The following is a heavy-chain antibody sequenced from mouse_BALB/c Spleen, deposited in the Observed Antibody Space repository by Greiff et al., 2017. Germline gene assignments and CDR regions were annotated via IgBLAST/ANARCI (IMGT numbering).Heavy chain of an antibody. V-gene: IGHV5-6*01. D-gene: IGHD1-2*01. J-gene: IGHJ4*01. CDR3: ASLTTAPYAMDY. Sequence: VQLNESGGDLVKPGGSLKLSCAASGFTFSSYGMSWVRQTPDKRLEWVATISSGGSYTYYPDSVKGRFTISRDNAKNTLYLQMSSLKSEDTAMYYCASLTTAPYAMDYWGQGTSVTVSS. CDR2: ISSGGSYT. CDR1: GFTFSSYG.